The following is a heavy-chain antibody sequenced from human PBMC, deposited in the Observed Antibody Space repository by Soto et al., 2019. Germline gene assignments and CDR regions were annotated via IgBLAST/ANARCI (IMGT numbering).Heavy chain of an antibody. CDR1: GGSFIKYA. Sequence: QVQLVQSGAEVKKPGSSVKVSCKTSGGSFIKYATSWVRQAPGQGLEWMGGIIPIFGSANHAQKFQGRVKTTADDSTSTAYMELCSLTSADTAVYFCSIGYSYSSYCYPMDVLGQGTTVTFSS. J-gene: IGHJ6*02. V-gene: IGHV1-69*12. D-gene: IGHD3-16*02. CDR2: IIPIFGSA. CDR3: SIGYSYSSYCYPMDV.